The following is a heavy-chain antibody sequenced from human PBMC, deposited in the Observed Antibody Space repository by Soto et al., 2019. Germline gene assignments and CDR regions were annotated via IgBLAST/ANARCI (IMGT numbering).Heavy chain of an antibody. CDR2: IYYSGST. CDR3: ARDRDGQGVT. Sequence: QVQLQESGPGLVKPSETLSLTCTVSGGSISSYYWSWIRQPPGKGLEWIGYIYYSGSTNYNPSLKSRVTISVDTSKNQFSLKLSSVTAADTAVYYCARDRDGQGVTWGQGTLVTVSS. D-gene: IGHD5-18*01. J-gene: IGHJ4*02. V-gene: IGHV4-59*01. CDR1: GGSISSYY.